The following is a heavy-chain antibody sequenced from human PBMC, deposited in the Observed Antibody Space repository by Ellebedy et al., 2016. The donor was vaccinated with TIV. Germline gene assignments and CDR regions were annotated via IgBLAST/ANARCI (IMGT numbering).Heavy chain of an antibody. CDR3: ARVQVTTLEGPIDY. CDR1: GFTFSSYS. V-gene: IGHV3-48*02. CDR2: ISSSSSTI. Sequence: GESLKISCAASGFTFSSYSMNWVRQAPGKGLEWVSYISSSSSTIYYADSVKGRFTISRDNAKNSLYLQMNSLRDEDTAVYYCARVQVTTLEGPIDYWGQGTLVTVSS. J-gene: IGHJ4*02. D-gene: IGHD4-23*01.